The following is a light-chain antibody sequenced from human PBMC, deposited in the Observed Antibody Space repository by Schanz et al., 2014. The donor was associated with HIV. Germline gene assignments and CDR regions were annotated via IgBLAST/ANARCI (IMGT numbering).Light chain of an antibody. Sequence: DIQLTQSPSFLSASVGDRVTITCRASQGISNSLAWYQQRPGKAPWVLIYAASTLQRVVPSRFSGSGSGTEFPLTISSRQPEDFATYVCHQLNSYSLTFGGGTKVEIK. CDR1: QGISNS. J-gene: IGKJ4*01. V-gene: IGKV1-9*01. CDR2: AAS. CDR3: HQLNSYSLT.